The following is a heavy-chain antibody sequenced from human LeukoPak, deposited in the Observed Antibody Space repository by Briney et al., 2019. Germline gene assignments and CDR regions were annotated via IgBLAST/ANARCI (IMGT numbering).Heavy chain of an antibody. Sequence: GGSLRLSCAASGFTFSSYAMSWVRQAPGKGLEWVSVIYSGGSTYYADSVKGRFTISRDNSKNTLYLQMNSLRAEDTAVYYCATTGDYDRHDAFDIWGQGTMVTVSS. CDR3: ATTGDYDRHDAFDI. CDR2: IYSGGST. J-gene: IGHJ3*02. D-gene: IGHD4-17*01. CDR1: GFTFSSYA. V-gene: IGHV3-66*01.